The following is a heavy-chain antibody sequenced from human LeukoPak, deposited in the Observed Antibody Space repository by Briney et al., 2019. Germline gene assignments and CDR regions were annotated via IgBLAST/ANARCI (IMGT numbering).Heavy chain of an antibody. CDR1: GFTFSSYW. J-gene: IGHJ4*02. CDR3: AREMTTGPALDY. Sequence: GGALRLSCAASGFTFSSYWMSWVRQAPGKGLEWVANIKQDGSEKYYVDSVKGRFTISRDNAKNSLYLQMNSLRAEDTALYYCAREMTTGPALDYWGQGTLVTVSS. V-gene: IGHV3-7*03. D-gene: IGHD4-17*01. CDR2: IKQDGSEK.